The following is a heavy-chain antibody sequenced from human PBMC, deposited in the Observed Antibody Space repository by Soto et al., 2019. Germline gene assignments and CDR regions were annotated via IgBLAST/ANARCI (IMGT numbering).Heavy chain of an antibody. CDR1: GGSISSYY. CDR3: ARAPSGGSGSPNWFDP. J-gene: IGHJ5*02. CDR2: IYSSGST. Sequence: QVQLQESGPGLVKPSETLSLTCTVSGGSISSYYWSWIRQPAGKGLEWIGRIYSSGSTNYNPSLKGRVIMSVDTSKNQFSLKLTSVTAADTAVYYCARAPSGGSGSPNWFDPWGQGTLVTVSS. D-gene: IGHD3-10*01. V-gene: IGHV4-4*07.